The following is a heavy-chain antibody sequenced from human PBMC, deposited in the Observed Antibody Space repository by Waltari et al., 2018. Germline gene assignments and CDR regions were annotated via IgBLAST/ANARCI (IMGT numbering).Heavy chain of an antibody. D-gene: IGHD6-13*01. V-gene: IGHV4-38-2*01. CDR2: IYHSGST. Sequence: QVQLQESGPGLVKPSETLSLTCAVSGYSISSGYYWGWIRQPPGKGLEWIGSIYHSGSTYYNPSLKSRVTISVDTSKNQFSLKLSSVTAADTAVYYCARPRYSSSWRDAFDIWGQGTMVTVSS. CDR1: GYSISSGYY. J-gene: IGHJ3*02. CDR3: ARPRYSSSWRDAFDI.